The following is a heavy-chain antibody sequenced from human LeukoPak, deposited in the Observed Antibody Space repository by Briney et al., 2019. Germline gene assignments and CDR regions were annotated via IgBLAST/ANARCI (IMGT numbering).Heavy chain of an antibody. J-gene: IGHJ5*02. V-gene: IGHV3-9*01. Sequence: PGRSLRLSCAASGFTFDDYAMHWVRQAPGKGPEWVSGISWNSGSIGYADSVKGRFTISRDNAKNSLYLQMNSLRAEDTALYYCAKDISADSSATGGWFDPWGQGTLVTVSS. CDR3: AKDISADSSATGGWFDP. CDR2: ISWNSGSI. D-gene: IGHD3-22*01. CDR1: GFTFDDYA.